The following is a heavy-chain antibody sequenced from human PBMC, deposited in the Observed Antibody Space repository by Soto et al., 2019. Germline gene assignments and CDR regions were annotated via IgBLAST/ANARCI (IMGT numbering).Heavy chain of an antibody. Sequence: PSETLSLTCTVSSGSISSTIYSWDWIRQPPGKGLEWIGSIFYSGSTYYNTSLKSRVTISVDTSKNQFSLTLTSVTAADTAVYYCARELFGRSVWFDPWGQGTLVTVSS. CDR1: SGSISSTIYS. J-gene: IGHJ5*02. CDR2: IFYSGST. V-gene: IGHV4-39*02. CDR3: ARELFGRSVWFDP. D-gene: IGHD3-10*01.